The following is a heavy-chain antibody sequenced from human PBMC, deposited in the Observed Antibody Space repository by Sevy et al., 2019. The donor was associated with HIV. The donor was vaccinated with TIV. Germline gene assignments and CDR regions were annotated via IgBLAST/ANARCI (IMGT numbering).Heavy chain of an antibody. CDR1: GGSISSSGYY. J-gene: IGHJ4*02. Sequence: SETLSLTCTVSGGSISSSGYYWGWICRPPGKGLEWIGSISYAGNTYYNPSLKSRATISVDTSNNHFSLKLTSMTAADTAVYYCASPLLYWLYWGQGILVTVSS. V-gene: IGHV4-39*02. D-gene: IGHD2-8*02. CDR3: ASPLLYWLY. CDR2: ISYAGNT.